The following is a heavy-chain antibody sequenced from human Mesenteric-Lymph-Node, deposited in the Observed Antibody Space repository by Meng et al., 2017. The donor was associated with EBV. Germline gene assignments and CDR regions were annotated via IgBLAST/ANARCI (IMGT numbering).Heavy chain of an antibody. CDR2: INVGNGDT. CDR1: GYTFTSYA. Sequence: QVQLVQYGAEVKKPGASVKVSCEASGYTFTSYAMQWVRQAPGQRLEWMGWINVGNGDTKYSQKFHGRVTITRDTSATTAYMELRSLTSEDTAVYYCARDSTGDSRRFDPWGQGTLVTVSS. V-gene: IGHV1-3*01. D-gene: IGHD3-22*01. CDR3: ARDSTGDSRRFDP. J-gene: IGHJ5*02.